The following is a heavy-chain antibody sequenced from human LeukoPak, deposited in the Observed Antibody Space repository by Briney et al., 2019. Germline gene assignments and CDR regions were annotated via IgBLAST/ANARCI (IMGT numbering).Heavy chain of an antibody. CDR2: IYYTGST. Sequence: KPSETLSLTCTVSGGSISSSLYYWGWIRQPPGKGLEWIGSIYYTGSTYYNPSLKSRVTISVDTSKNQFSLILTSVTAADTAMYYCARDCSGGSCFSGPFEYWGQGSLVTVSS. CDR3: ARDCSGGSCFSGPFEY. D-gene: IGHD2-15*01. V-gene: IGHV4-39*02. J-gene: IGHJ4*02. CDR1: GGSISSSLYY.